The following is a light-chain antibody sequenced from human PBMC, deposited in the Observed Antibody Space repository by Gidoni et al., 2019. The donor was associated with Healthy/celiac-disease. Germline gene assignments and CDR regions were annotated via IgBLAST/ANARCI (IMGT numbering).Light chain of an antibody. CDR2: AAS. CDR3: QKYNSATRT. V-gene: IGKV1-27*01. J-gene: IGKJ1*01. Sequence: DIQMTQSPSSLSASVGDRVTIPCRASHGISKSLAWYQQKPGQVPKLLIYAASTLQAGVPSRCSGSGAGTEFTLTSSILQPEDVATYCCQKYNSATRTFGQGTKVEIK. CDR1: HGISKS.